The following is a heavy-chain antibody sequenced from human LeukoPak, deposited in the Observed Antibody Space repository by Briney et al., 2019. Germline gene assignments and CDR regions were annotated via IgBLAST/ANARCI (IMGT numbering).Heavy chain of an antibody. CDR1: GFTFRNYN. V-gene: IGHV3-21*04. D-gene: IGHD2-2*01. CDR2: ISSGGSDI. Sequence: PGGSLRLSCAASGFTFRNYNMNWVRQAPGRGLEWVSSISSGGSDIYDADSVKGRFTIARDNAKNSLYLQMNNLRAEDTAVYYCARVYCSSTSCWFDPWGQGTLVTVSS. CDR3: ARVYCSSTSCWFDP. J-gene: IGHJ5*02.